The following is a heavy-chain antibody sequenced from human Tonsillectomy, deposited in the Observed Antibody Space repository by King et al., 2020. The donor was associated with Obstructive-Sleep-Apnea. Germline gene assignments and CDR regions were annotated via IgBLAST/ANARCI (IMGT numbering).Heavy chain of an antibody. D-gene: IGHD3-10*01. CDR2: MNPNSGNT. Sequence: QLVQSGAEVKKPGASVKVSCKASGYTFTNYDVNWVRQATGQGLEWMGWMNPNSGNTDYSQKFQGRVTMTRNTSISTAFMELSSLRSEDTAVYYCARGLGYYGSGSYSRVFYFDYWGQGTVVTVSS. V-gene: IGHV1-8*01. CDR3: ARGLGYYGSGSYSRVFYFDY. J-gene: IGHJ4*02. CDR1: GYTFTNYD.